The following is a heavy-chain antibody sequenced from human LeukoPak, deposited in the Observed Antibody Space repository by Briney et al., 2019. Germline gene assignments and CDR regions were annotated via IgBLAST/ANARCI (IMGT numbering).Heavy chain of an antibody. Sequence: SETLSLTCTVSGGSISSYYWSWIRQPPGKGLEWIGYIYYSGSTNYNPSLKSRVTISVDTSKNQFSLKLSSVTAADTAVYYCARDGLERRGIDPWGQGTLVTVSS. CDR3: ARDGLERRGIDP. J-gene: IGHJ5*02. D-gene: IGHD1-1*01. CDR2: IYYSGST. V-gene: IGHV4-59*01. CDR1: GGSISSYY.